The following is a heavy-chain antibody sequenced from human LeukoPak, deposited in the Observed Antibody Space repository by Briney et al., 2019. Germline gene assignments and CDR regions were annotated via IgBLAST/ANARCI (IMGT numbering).Heavy chain of an antibody. D-gene: IGHD6-6*01. CDR2: IRYDGSNK. V-gene: IGHV3-30*02. J-gene: IGHJ4*02. CDR1: GFTFIDYA. Sequence: PGGSLRLSCAASGFTFIDYAIHWVRQAPGKGLEWVAFIRYDGSNKYYADSVKGRFTTSRDNSKNTLYLQMNSLRAEDTAVYYCAKDKVDSSSSPYYFDYWGQGTLVTVSS. CDR3: AKDKVDSSSSPYYFDY.